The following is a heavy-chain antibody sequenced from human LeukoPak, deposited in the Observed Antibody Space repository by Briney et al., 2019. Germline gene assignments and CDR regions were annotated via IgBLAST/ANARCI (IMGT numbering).Heavy chain of an antibody. CDR3: ARDNCSGGSCCFDY. D-gene: IGHD2-15*01. CDR1: GGSISSGGYY. J-gene: IGHJ4*02. V-gene: IGHV4-31*03. CDR2: IYYSGST. Sequence: PSQTLSLTCTVSGGSISSGGYYRSWIRQHPGKGLEWIGYIYYSGSTYYNPSLKSRVTISVDTSKNQFSLKLSSVTAADTAVYYCARDNCSGGSCCFDYWGQGTLVTVSS.